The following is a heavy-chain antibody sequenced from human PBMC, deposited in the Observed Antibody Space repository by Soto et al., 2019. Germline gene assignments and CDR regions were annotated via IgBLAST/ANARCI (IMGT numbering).Heavy chain of an antibody. J-gene: IGHJ4*02. CDR2: INPNSGGT. D-gene: IGHD1-26*01. V-gene: IGHV1-2*04. Sequence: GASVKVSCKASGYTFTGYYMHWVRQAPGQGLEWMGWINPNSGGTNYAQKFQGWVTMTRDTSISTAYMELSRLRSDDTAVYYCARVPSLVPGATDYFDYWGQGTLVTVSS. CDR3: ARVPSLVPGATDYFDY. CDR1: GYTFTGYY.